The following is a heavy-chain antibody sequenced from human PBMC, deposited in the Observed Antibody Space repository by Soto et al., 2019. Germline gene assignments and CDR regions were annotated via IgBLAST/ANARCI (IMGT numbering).Heavy chain of an antibody. D-gene: IGHD5-12*01. J-gene: IGHJ6*02. CDR3: AKDLGNPLPRRLYYYYGMDV. V-gene: IGHV3-43D*04. Sequence: GGSLRLSCAASGFTFDDYAMHWVRQAPGKGLEWVSLISWDGGSTYYADSVKGRFTISRDNSKNSLYLQMNSLRAEDTALYYCAKDLGNPLPRRLYYYYGMDVWGQGTTVTVSS. CDR2: ISWDGGST. CDR1: GFTFDDYA.